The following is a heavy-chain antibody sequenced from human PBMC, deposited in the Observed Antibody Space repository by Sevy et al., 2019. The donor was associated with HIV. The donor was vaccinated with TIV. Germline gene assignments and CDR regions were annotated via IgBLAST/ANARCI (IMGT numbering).Heavy chain of an antibody. CDR1: GFTFTAYA. J-gene: IGHJ4*02. D-gene: IGHD1-20*01. Sequence: GGSLRLSCAASGFTFTAYAMSWVRQAPGKGLEWVSTITKSGDNTNYADSGKGRFTISRESTRHTVHVQLNRRRAEDTAVYYCAKLNGKTAWSFDYWGQGTLVTVSS. V-gene: IGHV3-23*01. CDR3: AKLNGKTAWSFDY. CDR2: ITKSGDNT.